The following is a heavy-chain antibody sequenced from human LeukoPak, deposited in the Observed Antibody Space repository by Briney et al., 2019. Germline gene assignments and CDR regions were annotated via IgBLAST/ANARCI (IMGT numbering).Heavy chain of an antibody. J-gene: IGHJ4*02. Sequence: KPSETLSLTCTVSRGSISSSSYYWGWIRQPPGKGLEWIGSIHYSGTTYYKVSLKSRVTISVDTSKNQFSLKLSSVTAADTAVYYCARTRDVYNGYYFDYWGQGTLVTVSS. CDR1: RGSISSSSYY. V-gene: IGHV4-39*01. CDR3: ARTRDVYNGYYFDY. D-gene: IGHD2-8*01. CDR2: IHYSGTT.